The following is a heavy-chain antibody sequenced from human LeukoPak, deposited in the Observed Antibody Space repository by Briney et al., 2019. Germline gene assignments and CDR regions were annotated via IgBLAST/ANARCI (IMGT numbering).Heavy chain of an antibody. CDR2: INAGNGST. Sequence: ASVKVSCKASGYTFTSYAMHWVRQAPGQRLEWMGWINAGNGSTKYSQKFQGRVTITRDTSASTAYMELSSLRSEDTAVYYCARGLYSSGWAEYFQHWGQGTLVTVSS. J-gene: IGHJ1*01. CDR3: ARGLYSSGWAEYFQH. V-gene: IGHV1-3*01. CDR1: GYTFTSYA. D-gene: IGHD6-19*01.